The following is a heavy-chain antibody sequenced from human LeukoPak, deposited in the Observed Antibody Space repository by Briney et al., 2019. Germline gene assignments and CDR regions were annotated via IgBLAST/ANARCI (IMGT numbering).Heavy chain of an antibody. CDR2: ISNSGSTI. CDR3: YGRYNWFDP. D-gene: IGHD3-10*02. J-gene: IGHJ5*02. CDR1: GFTFSSYE. V-gene: IGHV3-48*03. Sequence: GGSLRLSCAASGFTFSSYEMNWVRQAPGKGLEWVSYISNSGSTIYYADSVKGRFTISRDNAKNSLYLQMNSLRAEDTAVYYCYGRYNWFDPWGQGTLVTVSS.